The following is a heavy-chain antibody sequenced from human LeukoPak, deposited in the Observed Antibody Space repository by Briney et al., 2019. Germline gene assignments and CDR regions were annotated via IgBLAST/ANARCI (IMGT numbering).Heavy chain of an antibody. CDR1: GFTLSDYY. CDR3: ARGQIAVAGTPRRPPDY. CDR2: ISSSSSYT. Sequence: GGSLTLSCAPSGFTLSDYYMRWLRQAPGEGLEWVSYISSSSSYTNYADSVKGRFTISRDNAKNSLYLQMNSLRAEDTAVYYCARGQIAVAGTPRRPPDYWGQGTLVTVSS. V-gene: IGHV3-11*06. J-gene: IGHJ4*02. D-gene: IGHD6-19*01.